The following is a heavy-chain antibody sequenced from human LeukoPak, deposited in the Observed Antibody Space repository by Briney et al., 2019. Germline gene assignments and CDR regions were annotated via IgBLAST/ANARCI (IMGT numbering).Heavy chain of an antibody. CDR2: IKQDGSEK. CDR3: ARGVLPGAIEWSLDY. J-gene: IGHJ4*02. CDR1: GFSFSNYW. V-gene: IGHV3-7*01. D-gene: IGHD2-2*02. Sequence: GGSLRLSCAASGFSFSNYWMSWVRRAPGKGLEWVANIKQDGSEKFYVGSVRGRFTISRDNAKNSLYLQMNSLRAEDTAVYYCARGVLPGAIEWSLDYWGQGTLVTVSS.